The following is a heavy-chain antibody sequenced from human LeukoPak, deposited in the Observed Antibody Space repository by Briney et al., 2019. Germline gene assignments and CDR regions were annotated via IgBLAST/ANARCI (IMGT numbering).Heavy chain of an antibody. CDR3: ARVTRYSGSYYFDY. Sequence: GGSLRLSCAASGFTFSSYSMNWVRQAPGKGLEWVSSISSSSSYIYYADSVKGRFTISRDNAKNSLYLQMNSLRAEDTAVYYCARVTRYSGSYYFDYWGQGTLVTVSS. D-gene: IGHD1-26*01. J-gene: IGHJ4*02. CDR2: ISSSSSYI. V-gene: IGHV3-21*01. CDR1: GFTFSSYS.